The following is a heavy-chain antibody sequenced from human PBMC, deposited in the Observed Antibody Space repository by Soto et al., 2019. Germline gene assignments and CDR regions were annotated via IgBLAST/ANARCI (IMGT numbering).Heavy chain of an antibody. CDR3: GHRRSTTSGIDY. V-gene: IGHV2-5*02. CDR1: GFSLSTSGVG. J-gene: IGHJ4*02. Sequence: QITLKESGPTLVKPTQTLTLTCTFAGFSLSTSGVGVGWVRQPPGKAPECLAFIYWDDDKRYSPSLETRLTITNDTSKNQVVLTMTNMDPVDTATYYCGHRRSTTSGIDYWGQGTLVTVSS. D-gene: IGHD6-6*01. CDR2: IYWDDDK.